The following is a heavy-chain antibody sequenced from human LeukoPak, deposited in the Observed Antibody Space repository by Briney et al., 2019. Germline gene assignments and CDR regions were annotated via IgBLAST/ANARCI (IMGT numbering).Heavy chain of an antibody. Sequence: PSETLSLTCTVSGGXISNGDYYWTWIRQHPGKGLEWIGYIYYSGSTYYNPSLKSRVVISVDTSKNQFSLKLKSVTAADTAVYYCARDRRWLRFHGFDIWGQGTMVTVSS. CDR1: GGXISNGDYY. CDR3: ARDRRWLRFHGFDI. CDR2: IYYSGST. J-gene: IGHJ3*02. V-gene: IGHV4-31*03. D-gene: IGHD5-12*01.